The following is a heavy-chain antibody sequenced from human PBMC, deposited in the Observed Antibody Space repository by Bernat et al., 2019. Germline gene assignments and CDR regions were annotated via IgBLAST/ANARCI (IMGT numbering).Heavy chain of an antibody. CDR1: GGSISSGSYH. J-gene: IGHJ4*02. Sequence: QLQLQESGPGLVKPSETLSLTCTVSGGSISSGSYHWGWIRQPPGKGLEWIGSVYYSGSTDYNPSLKSRVTISVDTSKNQFSLKLSSVTAADTAVYYCARRKHHDYWGQGTLVTVSS. V-gene: IGHV4-39*01. CDR3: ARRKHHDY. CDR2: VYYSGST.